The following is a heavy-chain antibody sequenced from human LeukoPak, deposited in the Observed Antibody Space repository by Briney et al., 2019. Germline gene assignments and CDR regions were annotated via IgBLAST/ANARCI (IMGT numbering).Heavy chain of an antibody. CDR1: GGSFSGSY. V-gene: IGHV4-34*01. J-gene: IGHJ4*02. Sequence: SETLSLTCAVYGGSFSGSYGSWIRQPPGRGLEWIGEISHNEGTKYNPSLTSRVTISLDTSKNQFSLKLSSVTAADTAVYYCVRGQDRAKQGYWGQGTLVTVSS. CDR3: VRGQDRAKQGY. CDR2: ISHNEGT. D-gene: IGHD5-18*01.